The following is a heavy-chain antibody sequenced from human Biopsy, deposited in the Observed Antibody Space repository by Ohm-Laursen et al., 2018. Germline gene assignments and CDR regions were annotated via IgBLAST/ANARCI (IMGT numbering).Heavy chain of an antibody. J-gene: IGHJ3*01. CDR3: ASVVLGPTNDAFDL. V-gene: IGHV4-4*07. Sequence: SDTLSLTCNVSGGAINNYYWSWIRQPAGKGLEWIGRIYPGGSTNYNPSLKSRVTMSVDTSKKQLSLRLRSVTAADTAMYYRASVVLGPTNDAFDLWGQGTMVVVSS. CDR1: GGAINNYY. D-gene: IGHD3-22*01. CDR2: IYPGGST.